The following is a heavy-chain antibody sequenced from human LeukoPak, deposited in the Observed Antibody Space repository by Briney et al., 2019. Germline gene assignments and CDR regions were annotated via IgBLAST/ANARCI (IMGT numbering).Heavy chain of an antibody. V-gene: IGHV3-21*01. CDR3: VRDHQLRDPGC. J-gene: IGHJ4*02. D-gene: IGHD5-24*01. CDR1: GFTFDKYF. CDR2: ISGTSTYI. Sequence: GGSLRLSCATSGFTFDKYFIHWVRQAPGKGLDWVFSISGTSTYIDYADSVKGRFTISRDNAKNSLYLQMNSLRVEDTAVYYCVRDHQLRDPGCWGQGTLVTVSS.